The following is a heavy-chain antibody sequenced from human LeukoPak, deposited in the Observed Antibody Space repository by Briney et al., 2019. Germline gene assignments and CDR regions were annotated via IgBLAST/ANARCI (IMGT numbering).Heavy chain of an antibody. D-gene: IGHD2-21*01. CDR3: ARRWEIAIAL. V-gene: IGHV4-39*01. J-gene: IGHJ4*02. CDR2: IYYSGST. CDR1: GDSISSSTDY. Sequence: SETLSLTCTVSGDSISSSTDYWDWIRQPPGKGLEWIASIYYSGSTYYNPSLESRVTISADTSKNQFSLRLSSVTAADTAVYYCARRWEIAIALWGQGTLVTVSS.